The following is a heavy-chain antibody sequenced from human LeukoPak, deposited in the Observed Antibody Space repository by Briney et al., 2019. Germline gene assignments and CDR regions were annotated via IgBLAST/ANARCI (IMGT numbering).Heavy chain of an antibody. Sequence: PSETLSLTCTVSGGSISSYYWSWIRQPPGKGLEWIGYIYYSGSTNYNPSLKSRVTISVDTSKNQFSLKLSSVTAADTAVYYCARESWERGYYYYGMDVWGQGTTVTVSS. CDR3: ARESWERGYYYYGMDV. D-gene: IGHD1-26*01. V-gene: IGHV4-59*01. J-gene: IGHJ6*02. CDR1: GGSISSYY. CDR2: IYYSGST.